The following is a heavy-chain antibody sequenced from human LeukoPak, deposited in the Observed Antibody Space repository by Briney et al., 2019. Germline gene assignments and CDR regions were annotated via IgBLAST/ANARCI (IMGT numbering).Heavy chain of an antibody. CDR3: AKDNDDSSGYLDYFDY. J-gene: IGHJ4*02. D-gene: IGHD3-22*01. CDR1: GFTFDDYA. Sequence: GGSLRLSCAASGFTFDDYAMHWVRQAPGKGLEWVSGISGNSGSIGYADSVKGRFTISRDNAKNSLYLQMNSLRAEDTALYYCAKDNDDSSGYLDYFDYWGQGTLVTVSS. V-gene: IGHV3-9*01. CDR2: ISGNSGSI.